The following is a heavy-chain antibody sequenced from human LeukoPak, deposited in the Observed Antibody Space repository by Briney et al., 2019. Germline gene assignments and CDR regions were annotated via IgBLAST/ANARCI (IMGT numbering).Heavy chain of an antibody. D-gene: IGHD3-10*01. J-gene: IGHJ4*02. CDR3: ARQFASGSYNY. Sequence: SETLTLTSTVSGVSIGRSDDFWGWIRQPPGKGLGWIGNVYYIGTTYYNPSLKSRVTISVDTSKNQVSLKLSSVTAADTAVYYCARQFASGSYNYWGQGTPVTVSS. CDR1: GVSIGRSDDF. CDR2: VYYIGTT. V-gene: IGHV4-39*01.